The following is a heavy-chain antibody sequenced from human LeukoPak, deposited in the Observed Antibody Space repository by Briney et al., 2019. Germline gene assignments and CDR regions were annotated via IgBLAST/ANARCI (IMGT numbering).Heavy chain of an antibody. V-gene: IGHV3-30-3*01. D-gene: IGHD6-13*01. CDR2: ISYDGSNK. Sequence: PGGSLRLSCAASGFTFSSYAMHWVRQAPGKGLEWVAVISYDGSNKYYADSVKGRFTISRDNSKNTLYLQMNSLRAEDTAVYYCARASAAGIMLDSWGQGTLVTVSS. CDR1: GFTFSSYA. J-gene: IGHJ4*02. CDR3: ARASAAGIMLDS.